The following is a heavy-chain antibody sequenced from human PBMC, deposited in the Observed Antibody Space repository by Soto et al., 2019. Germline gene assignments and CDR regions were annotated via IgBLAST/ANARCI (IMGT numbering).Heavy chain of an antibody. J-gene: IGHJ3*02. V-gene: IGHV3-23*01. CDR2: ITADGGT. Sequence: EVQVLESGGGLVQPGGSLRLSCEGSGFTVSSHAMTWIRQAPGKGPEWVSTITADGGTYYADSVKGRFAMSRDTSESTLYLQMIRLGAEDTAAYYCAPHVSCSGGSCQYDAFAIRGQGTMVTVSS. CDR1: GFTVSSHA. CDR3: APHVSCSGGSCQYDAFAI. D-gene: IGHD2-15*01.